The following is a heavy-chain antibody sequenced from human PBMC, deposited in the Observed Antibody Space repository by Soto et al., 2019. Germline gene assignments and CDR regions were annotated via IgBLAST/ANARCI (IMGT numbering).Heavy chain of an antibody. CDR1: GGSISSYY. CDR2: IYYSGST. D-gene: IGHD3-10*01. V-gene: IGHV4-59*01. J-gene: IGHJ6*02. CDR3: ARDYYGSGRIGMDV. Sequence: SETLSLTCTVSGGSISSYYWSWIRQPPGKGLEWIGYIYYSGSTYYNPSLKSRVTISVDTSKNQFSLKLSSVTAADTAVYYCARDYYGSGRIGMDVWGQGTTVTVSS.